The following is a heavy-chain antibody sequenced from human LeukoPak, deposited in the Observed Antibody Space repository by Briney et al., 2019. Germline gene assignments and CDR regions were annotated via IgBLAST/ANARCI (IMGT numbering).Heavy chain of an antibody. Sequence: GESLKISCKTSGYSFTIYCIGWVRQMPGKGLEWMGIICPGDSDTRYSLSFEGQVTISADKSISTAYLQWSSLKASDTAIYYCARPGPDKYYFDYWGQGTLVTVSS. CDR2: ICPGDSDT. J-gene: IGHJ4*02. CDR1: GYSFTIYC. CDR3: ARPGPDKYYFDY. V-gene: IGHV5-51*01.